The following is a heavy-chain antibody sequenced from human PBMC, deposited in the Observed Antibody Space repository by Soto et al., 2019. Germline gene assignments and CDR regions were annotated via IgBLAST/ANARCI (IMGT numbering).Heavy chain of an antibody. CDR3: AKEFRYCSGGSCYSVGAFDI. J-gene: IGHJ3*02. Sequence: GGSLRLSCAASGFTFDDYTMHWVRQAPGKGLEWVSLISWVGGSTYYADSVKGRFTISRDNSKNTLYLQMNSLRAEDTAVYYCAKEFRYCSGGSCYSVGAFDIWGQGTMVTVSS. CDR1: GFTFDDYT. V-gene: IGHV3-43*01. D-gene: IGHD2-15*01. CDR2: ISWVGGST.